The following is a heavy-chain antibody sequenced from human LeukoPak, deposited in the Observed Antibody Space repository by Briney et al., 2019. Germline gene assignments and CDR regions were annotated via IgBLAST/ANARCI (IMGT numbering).Heavy chain of an antibody. Sequence: GASVKVSCKASGYSFTGYYMHWVRQAPGQGLEWMGGINPNSDGTSYAQKFQGRVTMTRDTSISTAYMELSRLRSDDTAVYYCARETVAGPDYWGQGTLVTVSS. J-gene: IGHJ4*02. V-gene: IGHV1-2*02. D-gene: IGHD6-19*01. CDR2: INPNSDGT. CDR1: GYSFTGYY. CDR3: ARETVAGPDY.